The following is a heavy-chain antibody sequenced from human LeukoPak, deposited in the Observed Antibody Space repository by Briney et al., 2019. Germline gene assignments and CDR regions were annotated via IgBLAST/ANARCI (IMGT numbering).Heavy chain of an antibody. CDR2: TWHSGSST. Sequence: SETLSLTCTVSDGPIKTDYWWTWVRQPPGKGLEWIGETWHSGSSTNYNPSLKSRVTISVDKPKSQFSLKLTSVTAADTAIYYCARGNEYTWWQWSQGTLVTVSS. CDR1: DGPIKTDYW. CDR3: ARGNEYTWWQ. J-gene: IGHJ4*02. V-gene: IGHV4-4*02. D-gene: IGHD2-15*01.